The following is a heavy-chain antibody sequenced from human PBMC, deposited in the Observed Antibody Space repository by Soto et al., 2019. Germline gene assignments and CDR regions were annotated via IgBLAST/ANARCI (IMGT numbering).Heavy chain of an antibody. CDR2: ISYDGSNK. Sequence: PGGSLRLSCAASGFTFSSYGMHWVRQAPGKGLEWVAVISYDGSNKYYADSVKGRFTISRDNSKNTLYLQMNSLRAEDTAVYYCAKDLKPRGGDYYYYSMDVWGQGTTVTVSS. D-gene: IGHD3-10*01. CDR1: GFTFSSYG. V-gene: IGHV3-30*18. CDR3: AKDLKPRGGDYYYYSMDV. J-gene: IGHJ6*02.